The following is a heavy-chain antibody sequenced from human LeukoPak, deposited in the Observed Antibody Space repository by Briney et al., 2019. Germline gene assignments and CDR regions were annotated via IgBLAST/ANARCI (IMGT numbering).Heavy chain of an antibody. CDR3: AKQSAGVTTGYFDY. J-gene: IGHJ4*02. CDR1: GFTFSAYA. Sequence: LSGGSLRLSLSASGFTFSAYAMSWVRQAPGKGRGGGSSISDSAGSTYYAASVTGRFTISRDSSRTTLYLQVNSLRAEDTAVYYCAKQSAGVTTGYFDYWGQGTLVTVSS. V-gene: IGHV3-23*01. D-gene: IGHD1-26*01. CDR2: ISDSAGST.